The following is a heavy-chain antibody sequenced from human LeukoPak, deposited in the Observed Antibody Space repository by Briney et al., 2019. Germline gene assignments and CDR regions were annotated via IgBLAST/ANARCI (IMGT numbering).Heavy chain of an antibody. CDR3: ARRGIAFGGVRRWFDP. CDR2: INHSGSI. Sequence: SETLSLTCAVYGGSFSGYYWSWIRQPPGKGLEWIGEINHSGSINYSPSLKSRVTLSVDTSKDHFSLKLSSVTAADTAVYYCARRGIAFGGVRRWFDPWGQGALVTVSS. J-gene: IGHJ5*02. V-gene: IGHV4-34*01. D-gene: IGHD3-16*01. CDR1: GGSFSGYY.